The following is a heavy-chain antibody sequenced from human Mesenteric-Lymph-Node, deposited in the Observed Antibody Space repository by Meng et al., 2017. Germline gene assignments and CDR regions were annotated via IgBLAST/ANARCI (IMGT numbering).Heavy chain of an antibody. V-gene: IGHV3-48*03. CDR3: ARDSPSGWYFDY. D-gene: IGHD6-19*01. Sequence: LSLTCAASGFTFSSYEMNWVRQAPGKGLEWVSYISSSGSTIYYADSVKGRFTISRDNAKNSLYLQMNSLRAEDTAVYYCARDSPSGWYFDYWGQGTLVTVSS. CDR1: GFTFSSYE. CDR2: ISSSGSTI. J-gene: IGHJ4*02.